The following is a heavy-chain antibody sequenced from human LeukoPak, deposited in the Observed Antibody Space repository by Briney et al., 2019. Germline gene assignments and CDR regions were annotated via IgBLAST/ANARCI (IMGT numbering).Heavy chain of an antibody. CDR3: ARDRFPRYYYDSSGYGKFDY. CDR1: GYTFTSYG. V-gene: IGHV1-18*01. Sequence: EASVKVSCKASGYTFTSYGVSWVRQAPGQGLEWMGWISAYNGNTNYAQKLQGRVTMTTDTSTSTAYMELRSLRSDDTAVYYCARDRFPRYYYDSSGYGKFDYWGQGTLVTVSS. CDR2: ISAYNGNT. D-gene: IGHD3-22*01. J-gene: IGHJ4*02.